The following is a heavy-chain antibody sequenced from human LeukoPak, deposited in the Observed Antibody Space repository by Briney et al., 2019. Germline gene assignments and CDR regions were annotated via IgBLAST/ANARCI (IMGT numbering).Heavy chain of an antibody. CDR3: ARDYPGYPDY. J-gene: IGHJ4*02. V-gene: IGHV3-74*01. Sequence: GGALRLSCAAAGFTFSTYWMHWGRQAPGKGLGWGSRINRDGRSTSYADSVKGRFTISRDNAKNTLYLPMNSLRAEDTAVYYCARDYPGYPDYWGQGTLVTVSS. CDR2: INRDGRST. D-gene: IGHD3-9*01. CDR1: GFTFSTYW.